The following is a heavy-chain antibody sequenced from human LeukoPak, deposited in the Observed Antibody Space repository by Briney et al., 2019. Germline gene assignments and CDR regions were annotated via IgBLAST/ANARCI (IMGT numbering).Heavy chain of an antibody. J-gene: IGHJ4*02. CDR3: AHKGRGSGSYTM. Sequence: SGPTLVNPTQTFTLTCTFSGFSLRNTGVAVAWIRQPPGKALEWLAVSYWNNDMSYSPSLKSRLTITKDTSKNQVVLIMTNMDPLDTGTYYCAHKGRGSGSYTMWGQGTLVTVSS. CDR2: SYWNNDM. CDR1: GFSLRNTGVA. V-gene: IGHV2-5*01. D-gene: IGHD3-10*01.